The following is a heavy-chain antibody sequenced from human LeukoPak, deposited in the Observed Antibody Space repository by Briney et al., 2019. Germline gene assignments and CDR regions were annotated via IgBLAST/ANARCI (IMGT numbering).Heavy chain of an antibody. V-gene: IGHV4-59*12. CDR1: GGSISSYY. J-gene: IGHJ4*02. CDR3: AREPEAAGTFDY. CDR2: IYYSGST. Sequence: PSETLSLTCTVSGGSISSYYWSWIRQPPGKGLEWIGYIYYSGSTNYNPSLKSRVTISVDKSKNQFSLKLSSVTAADTAVYYCAREPEAAGTFDYWGQGTLVTVSS. D-gene: IGHD6-13*01.